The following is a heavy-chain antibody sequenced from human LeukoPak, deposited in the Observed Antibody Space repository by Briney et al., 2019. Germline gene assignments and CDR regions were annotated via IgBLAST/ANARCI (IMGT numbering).Heavy chain of an antibody. Sequence: SETLSLTCTVSGGSISRYYWSWIRQPPGKGLEWIGYIYTSGSTNYNPSLKSRVTISVDTSKNQFSLKLRSVTAADTAVYYCARGFYDSRGYTWFDPWGQGTLVTVSS. J-gene: IGHJ5*02. CDR2: IYTSGST. CDR3: ARGFYDSRGYTWFDP. V-gene: IGHV4-4*09. CDR1: GGSISRYY. D-gene: IGHD3-22*01.